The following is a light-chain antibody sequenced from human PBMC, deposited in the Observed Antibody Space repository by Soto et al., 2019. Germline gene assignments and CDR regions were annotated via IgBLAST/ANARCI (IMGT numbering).Light chain of an antibody. CDR2: GAS. J-gene: IGKJ1*01. CDR1: QSVSSN. CDR3: QQYNNRPRT. Sequence: DIVLTQSPASLSVSPGERATLSCRASQSVSSNLAWYQQKPGQAPRLLIYGASTRATGIPARFSGSRSGTEFTLTISSLQSEDFAVYYCQQYNNRPRTFGQGTKVEIK. V-gene: IGKV3-15*01.